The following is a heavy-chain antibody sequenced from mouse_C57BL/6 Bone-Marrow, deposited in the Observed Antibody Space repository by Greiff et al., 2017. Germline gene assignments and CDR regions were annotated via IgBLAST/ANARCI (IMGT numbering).Heavy chain of an antibody. V-gene: IGHV1-80*01. Sequence: VQLMESGAELVKPGASVKISCKVSGYAFSTYWMNWVKQRPGRGLVWIGQLYPGGGDTNYNGKFKGKATLTADKSSSPAYMQSSSLTSEDAAVYFCAGDWDYLDYWGQGTTLTVSS. D-gene: IGHD4-1*01. J-gene: IGHJ2*01. CDR1: GYAFSTYW. CDR2: LYPGGGDT. CDR3: AGDWDYLDY.